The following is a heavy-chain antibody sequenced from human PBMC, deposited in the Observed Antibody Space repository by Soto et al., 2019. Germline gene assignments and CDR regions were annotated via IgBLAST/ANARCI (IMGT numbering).Heavy chain of an antibody. D-gene: IGHD6-25*01. CDR3: AGQTFTIAAASYGRGNWFDP. Sequence: PSETLSLTSTASGGSITSSSHFWGWVRQPPGKGLEWIGTIYFTGNTYYTPSLKSRLTMSIDTSKNEFSLRLNSVTAADTAVYYCAGQTFTIAAASYGRGNWFDPWGPGTLVTVSS. CDR2: IYFTGNT. CDR1: GGSITSSSHF. J-gene: IGHJ5*02. V-gene: IGHV4-39*01.